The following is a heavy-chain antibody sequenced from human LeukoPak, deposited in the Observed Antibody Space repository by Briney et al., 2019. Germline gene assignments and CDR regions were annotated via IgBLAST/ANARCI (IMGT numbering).Heavy chain of an antibody. Sequence: GGSLRLSCAAAGFTFSNYAMTWVRQAPGKGLEWVSSISGSGGSTYYADSVKGRFTISRDNSRNTLYLQMYSLRAEDTAVYYCAKSMVRGVISWFDPWGQGTLVTVSS. D-gene: IGHD3-10*01. V-gene: IGHV3-23*01. J-gene: IGHJ5*02. CDR3: AKSMVRGVISWFDP. CDR2: ISGSGGST. CDR1: GFTFSNYA.